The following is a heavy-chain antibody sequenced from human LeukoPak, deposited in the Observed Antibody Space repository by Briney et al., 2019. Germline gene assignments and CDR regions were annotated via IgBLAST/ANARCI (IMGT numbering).Heavy chain of an antibody. J-gene: IGHJ4*02. CDR3: AGGGEAARSLHY. D-gene: IGHD6-6*01. CDR1: GFTLDAFA. CDR2: IYNGGTT. Sequence: GGSLRLSCAASGFTLDAFAMHWVRQAPGKGLEWVSVIYNGGTTYYADSVKGRFTISRDNSKSTLFVYLQMNSLRTDDTAVYYCAGGGEAARSLHYWGQGTLVTVSS. V-gene: IGHV3-66*02.